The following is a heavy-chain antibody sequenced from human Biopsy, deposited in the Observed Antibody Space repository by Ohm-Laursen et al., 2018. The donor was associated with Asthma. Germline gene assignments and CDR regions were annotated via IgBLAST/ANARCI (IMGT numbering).Heavy chain of an antibody. D-gene: IGHD2-21*01. Sequence: SLRLSCAAPGFTFSSYSMHWVRQAPGRGLEYVSFIATDGSNKFYADSVKGRFTVSRDNSKHTLYLHMTGLRADDTGVYYCVKDHSAGYYYFDDWGQGAQVTVSS. CDR3: VKDHSAGYYYFDD. J-gene: IGHJ4*02. V-gene: IGHV3-64D*08. CDR1: GFTFSSYS. CDR2: IATDGSNK.